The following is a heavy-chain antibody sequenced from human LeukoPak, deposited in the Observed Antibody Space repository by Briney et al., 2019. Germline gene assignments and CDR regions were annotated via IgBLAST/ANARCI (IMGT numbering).Heavy chain of an antibody. CDR1: GGSFSGYY. CDR3: APFWSGYYGFDP. J-gene: IGHJ5*02. V-gene: IGHV4-34*01. D-gene: IGHD3-3*01. CDR2: INHSGST. Sequence: SETLSLTCAVYGGSFSGYYWSWIRQPPGKGLEWIGEINHSGSTNYNPSLKSRVTISVDTSKNQFSLKLSSVTAADTAVYYCAPFWSGYYGFDPWGQEPWSPSPQ.